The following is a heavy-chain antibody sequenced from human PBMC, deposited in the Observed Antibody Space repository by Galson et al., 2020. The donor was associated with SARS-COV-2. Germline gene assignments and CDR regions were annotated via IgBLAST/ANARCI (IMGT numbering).Heavy chain of an antibody. CDR2: INPNTGDT. Sequence: GESPKISCKASGYPFTGYYIHWVRQAPGQGLEWMGWINPNTGDTKYAQKFQGWVNMTRDTSISTAYMELSRLRSDDTAIYYGARDRGDTIFGVVIIAPWDYWGPGTLVTVSS. V-gene: IGHV1-2*04. D-gene: IGHD3-3*01. J-gene: IGHJ4*02. CDR1: GYPFTGYY. CDR3: ARDRGDTIFGVVIIAPWDY.